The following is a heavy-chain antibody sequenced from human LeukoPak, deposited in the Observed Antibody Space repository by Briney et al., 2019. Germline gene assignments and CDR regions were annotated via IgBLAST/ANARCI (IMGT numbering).Heavy chain of an antibody. CDR3: ASQHCTSTTCYAYFDY. D-gene: IGHD2-2*01. V-gene: IGHV4-34*01. Sequence: PSETLSLTCGVYGGSFRSYYWNWIRQPPGKGLEWIGEINHSGSTNYNPSLKGRVTMSVDTSKKQFSLKLSSVTAADTAVYYCASQHCTSTTCYAYFDYWGQGTLVTVSS. J-gene: IGHJ4*02. CDR1: GGSFRSYY. CDR2: INHSGST.